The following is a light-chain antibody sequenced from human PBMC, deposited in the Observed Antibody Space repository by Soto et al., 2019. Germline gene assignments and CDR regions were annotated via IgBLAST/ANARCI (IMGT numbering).Light chain of an antibody. CDR1: HDISNF. CDR2: DAS. V-gene: IGKV1-33*01. J-gene: IGKJ4*01. CDR3: QLYDSMPLLT. Sequence: DFQLTQSPSSLSASVGDRVTITCQASHDISNFLNWYQQRPGKAPNLLIYDASNLQTGVPSRFSGGGSGTHFTLIICSLQPEDVATYYCQLYDSMPLLTFGGGTKVEIK.